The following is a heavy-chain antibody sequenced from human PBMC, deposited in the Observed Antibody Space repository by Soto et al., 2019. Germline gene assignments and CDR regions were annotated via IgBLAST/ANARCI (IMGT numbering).Heavy chain of an antibody. D-gene: IGHD1-7*01. CDR2: ISSSGSTI. CDR3: ARETYNWNYVFDY. V-gene: IGHV3-11*01. Sequence: GGSLRLSCAASGFTFSDYYMSWIRQAPGKGLEWVSYISSSGSTIYYAGSVKGRFTISRDNAKNSLYLQMNSLRAEDTAVYYCARETYNWNYVFDYWGQGTLVTVSS. CDR1: GFTFSDYY. J-gene: IGHJ4*02.